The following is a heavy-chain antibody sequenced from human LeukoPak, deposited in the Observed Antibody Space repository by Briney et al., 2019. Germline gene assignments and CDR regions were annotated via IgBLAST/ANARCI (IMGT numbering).Heavy chain of an antibody. CDR3: ARGSSGWLFSYPFDY. D-gene: IGHD3-22*01. Sequence: PGGSLRLSCAASGFTFSSYAMSWVRQAPGKGLEWVSYISSSSSTIYYADSVKGRFTISRDNAKNSLYLQMNSLRAEDTAVYYCARGSSGWLFSYPFDYWGQGTLVTVSS. J-gene: IGHJ4*02. CDR1: GFTFSSYA. V-gene: IGHV3-48*01. CDR2: ISSSSSTI.